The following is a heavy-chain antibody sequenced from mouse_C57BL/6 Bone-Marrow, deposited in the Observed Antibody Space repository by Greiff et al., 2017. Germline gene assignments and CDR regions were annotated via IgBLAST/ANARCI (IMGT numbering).Heavy chain of an antibody. CDR3: SREGICDDYRWYFDV. Sequence: VQLQQPGAELVKPGASVKMSCKASGYTFTSYWINWVKQSPGQGLEWIGDIYPGSGSTTYNEKFKDKATLTVDTSSSTAYMEINSLTSEDSAVYYCSREGICDDYRWYFDVWGTGTTVTVSS. CDR2: IYPGSGST. V-gene: IGHV1-55*01. J-gene: IGHJ1*03. CDR1: GYTFTSYW. D-gene: IGHD2-4*01.